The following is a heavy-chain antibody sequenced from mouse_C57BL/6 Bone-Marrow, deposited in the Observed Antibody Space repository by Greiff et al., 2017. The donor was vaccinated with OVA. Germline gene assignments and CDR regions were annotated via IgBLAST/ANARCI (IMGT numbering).Heavy chain of an antibody. CDR1: DSEVFPIAY. D-gene: IGHD2-5*01. V-gene: IGHV15-2*01. CDR2: ILPSIGRT. CDR3: GRGGPYYSNYDAMDY. Sequence: QVQLQQSGSELRSPGSSVKLSCKDFDSEVFPIAYMSWVRQKPGHGFEWIGGILPSIGRTIYGEKFEDKATLDADTLSNTAYLELNSLTSEDSAIYYCGRGGPYYSNYDAMDYWGQGTSVTVSS. J-gene: IGHJ4*01.